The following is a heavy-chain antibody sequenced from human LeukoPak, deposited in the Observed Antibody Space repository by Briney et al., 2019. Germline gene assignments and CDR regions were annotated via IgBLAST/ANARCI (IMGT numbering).Heavy chain of an antibody. J-gene: IGHJ1*01. D-gene: IGHD4-17*01. Sequence: GGSLRLSCAASGFTFSSYSMNWVRQAPGKGLEWVSSISSSSSYIYYADSVKGRFTISRDNAKNSLYLQMNSLRAEDTAVYYCARDLRVTYGSNWGQGTLVTVSS. CDR2: ISSSSSYI. CDR1: GFTFSSYS. CDR3: ARDLRVTYGSN. V-gene: IGHV3-21*01.